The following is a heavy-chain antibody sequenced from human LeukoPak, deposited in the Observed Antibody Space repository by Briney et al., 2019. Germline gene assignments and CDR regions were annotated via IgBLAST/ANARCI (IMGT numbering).Heavy chain of an antibody. CDR2: MSYDGKRE. Sequence: GGSLRLSCTASGFTFSNYAIHWVRQSPGKGLEWGAVMSYDGKRESYSDSVKGRFTISRDNVKNILYLQMNSLRPEDTAVYYCARDVEATGTYTDYWGQGTLVPVSS. CDR1: GFTFSNYA. V-gene: IGHV3-30*04. D-gene: IGHD1/OR15-1a*01. CDR3: ARDVEATGTYTDY. J-gene: IGHJ4*02.